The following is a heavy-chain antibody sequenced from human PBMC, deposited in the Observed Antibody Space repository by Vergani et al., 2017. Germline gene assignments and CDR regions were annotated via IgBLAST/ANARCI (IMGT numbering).Heavy chain of an antibody. CDR3: ARIGGTYSTYYDFWSGYFRGANREYYFDY. J-gene: IGHJ4*02. CDR1: GFSLSTSGVG. V-gene: IGHV2-5*02. D-gene: IGHD3-3*01. CDR2: IYWDDDK. Sequence: QITLKESGPTLVKPTQTLTLTCTFSGFSLSTSGVGVGWIRQPPGKALEWLALIYWDDDKPYSPSLKSRLTITKDTSKNQVVLTMTNMDPLDTATYYCARIGGTYSTYYDFWSGYFRGANREYYFDYWGQGTLVTVSS.